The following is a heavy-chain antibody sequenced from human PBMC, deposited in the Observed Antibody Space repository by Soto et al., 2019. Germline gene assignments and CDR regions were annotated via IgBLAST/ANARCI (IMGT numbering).Heavy chain of an antibody. CDR3: ARQVVGYCSGGRCYSPNRHWFDP. CDR1: GGSISSSSYY. Sequence: QMQLQESGPGLVKPSETLSLTCTVSGGSISSSSYYWGWIRQPPGKGLEWIGSIYYSGSTYYNPSLISRVPLSVDTTQNQFSLKLRSVTAADTAVYYCARQVVGYCSGGRCYSPNRHWFDPWGQGTVVTVSS. J-gene: IGHJ5*02. D-gene: IGHD2-15*01. CDR2: IYYSGST. V-gene: IGHV4-39*01.